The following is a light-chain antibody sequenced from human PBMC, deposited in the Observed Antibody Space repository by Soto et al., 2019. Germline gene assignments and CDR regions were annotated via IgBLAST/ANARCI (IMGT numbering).Light chain of an antibody. CDR3: NSYTSSSTLV. J-gene: IGLJ1*01. V-gene: IGLV2-14*01. Sequence: QSVLTQPASVSGSPGQSITISCIGTSSDVGGYNYVSWYQQHPGKAPKLMIYEVTNRPSGVSNRFSGSKSGNTASLTISGLQGEDEADYYCNSYTSSSTLVFGTGTKLTVL. CDR2: EVT. CDR1: SSDVGGYNY.